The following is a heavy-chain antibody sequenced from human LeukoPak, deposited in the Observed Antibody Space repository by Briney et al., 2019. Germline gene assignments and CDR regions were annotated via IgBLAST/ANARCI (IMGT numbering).Heavy chain of an antibody. V-gene: IGHV1-18*04. D-gene: IGHD6-13*01. CDR3: ARARAAGTPTLFDY. CDR2: ISAYNGNT. J-gene: IGHJ4*02. Sequence: GASVKVSCRASGYTFTSYGIRWVRQAPGQGLEWMVWISAYNGNTNYAQKLQGRVTMTTDASTSTAYMELRSLRSDDTAVYYCARARAAGTPTLFDYWGQGTLVTVSS. CDR1: GYTFTSYG.